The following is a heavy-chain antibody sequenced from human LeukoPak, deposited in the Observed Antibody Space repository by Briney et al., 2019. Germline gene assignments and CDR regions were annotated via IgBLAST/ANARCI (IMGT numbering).Heavy chain of an antibody. CDR1: GFTFSSYS. J-gene: IGHJ6*04. V-gene: IGHV3-21*01. CDR2: ISSSSSYI. Sequence: GGSLRLSCAASGFTFSSYSMNWVRQAPGKGLEWVSCISSSSSYIYYADSVKGRFTISRDNAKNSLYLQMNSLRAEDTAVYYCAELGITIIGGVWGKGTTVTISS. D-gene: IGHD3-10*02. CDR3: AELGITIIGGV.